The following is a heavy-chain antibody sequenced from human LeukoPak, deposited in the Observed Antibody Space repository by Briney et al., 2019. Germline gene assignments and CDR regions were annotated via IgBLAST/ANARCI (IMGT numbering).Heavy chain of an antibody. V-gene: IGHV3-7*04. D-gene: IGHD2-21*01. J-gene: IGHJ3*01. CDR2: IKEDGSEK. CDR3: AREGLWVGLDSGKTRQAYCES. Sequence: GGSLRLSCAASGFTFSKYWMSWVRQAPGKGLKWVANIKEDGSEKYYADSVKGRFTISRDNAKNSLNLQMNSLRAEDTAVYYCAREGLWVGLDSGKTRQAYCESWGQGTMVTVSS. CDR1: GFTFSKYW.